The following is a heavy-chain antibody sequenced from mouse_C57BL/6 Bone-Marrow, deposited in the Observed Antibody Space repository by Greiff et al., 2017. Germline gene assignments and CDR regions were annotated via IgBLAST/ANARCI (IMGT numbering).Heavy chain of an antibody. V-gene: IGHV1-59*01. CDR3: ARMDYFDY. J-gene: IGHJ2*01. CDR2: IALSDSYS. Sequence: VQLQQPGAGLVRPGTSVKLSCMASGYTFTSYWMHWVSQRPGQGLEWIGVIALSDSYSNSNQKLKGKATLTVATAASTAYMQLSMITSEASAVDYYARMDYFDYWGQGTTLSVSA. CDR1: GYTFTSYW.